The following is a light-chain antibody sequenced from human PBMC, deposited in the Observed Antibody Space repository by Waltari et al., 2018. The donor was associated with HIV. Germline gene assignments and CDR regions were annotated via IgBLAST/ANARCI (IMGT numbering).Light chain of an antibody. J-gene: IGKJ2*01. CDR1: QSVTTF. CDR3: HQRSTWPPT. Sequence: EIVLTQSPVTLSLSPGERATPSCSASQSVTTFLAWYQQKPGQAPRLLIDDSSNRAAGIPARFSGRGSGTDFTLTISSLEPEDFAVYYCHQRSTWPPTFGQGTKV. CDR2: DSS. V-gene: IGKV3-11*01.